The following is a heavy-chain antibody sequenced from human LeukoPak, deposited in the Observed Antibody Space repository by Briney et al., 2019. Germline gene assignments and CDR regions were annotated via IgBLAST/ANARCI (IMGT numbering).Heavy chain of an antibody. Sequence: SETLSLTCAVYGGSFSGYYWSWLRQPPGKGLEWIGYIYYSGSTYYNPSLKSRVTISVDTSKNQFSLKLSSVTAADTAVYYCARDVAAAETSFDYWGQGTLVTVSS. CDR1: GGSFSGYY. CDR2: IYYSGST. J-gene: IGHJ4*02. CDR3: ARDVAAAETSFDY. D-gene: IGHD6-13*01. V-gene: IGHV4-30-4*08.